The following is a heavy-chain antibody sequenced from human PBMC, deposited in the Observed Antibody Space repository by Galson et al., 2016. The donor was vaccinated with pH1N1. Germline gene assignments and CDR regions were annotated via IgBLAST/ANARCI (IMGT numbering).Heavy chain of an antibody. CDR1: GFTFSSYV. D-gene: IGHD7-27*01. V-gene: IGHV3-23*01. Sequence: SLRLSCAASGFTFSSYVMNWVRHPPGKGLEWVSAIIGSGGSTYYADSVKGRFTISRDNSRNTLFLQMNSLRAEDTAVYYCARDTGAWGQGTLVTVSS. J-gene: IGHJ5*02. CDR3: ARDTGA. CDR2: IIGSGGST.